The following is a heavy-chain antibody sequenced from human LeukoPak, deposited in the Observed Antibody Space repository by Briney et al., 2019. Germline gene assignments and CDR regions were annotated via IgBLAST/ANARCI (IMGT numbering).Heavy chain of an antibody. D-gene: IGHD4-23*01. J-gene: IGHJ2*01. Sequence: PSETLSLTCTVSGGSVSSSYWSWIRQPPGKGLEWIGYIYNSGSTNYNPSLKSRVTISVDTSKNQFSLKLSSVTAADTAVYYCARSVVTLYWYFDLWGRGTLVTVSS. V-gene: IGHV4-59*02. CDR3: ARSVVTLYWYFDL. CDR1: GGSVSSSY. CDR2: IYNSGST.